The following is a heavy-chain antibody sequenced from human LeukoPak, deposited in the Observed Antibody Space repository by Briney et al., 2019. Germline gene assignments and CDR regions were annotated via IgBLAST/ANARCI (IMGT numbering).Heavy chain of an antibody. Sequence: SETLSLTCTVSGGSISSSSYYWGWIRQPPGKRLEWIGTIYYSGSTYYNPSLKSRVTISVDTSKTQFSLKLSSVTAADTAVYYCARRTRGYDHWGQGALVTVSS. D-gene: IGHD2-15*01. CDR3: ARRTRGYDH. V-gene: IGHV4-39*01. CDR2: IYYSGST. J-gene: IGHJ4*02. CDR1: GGSISSSSYY.